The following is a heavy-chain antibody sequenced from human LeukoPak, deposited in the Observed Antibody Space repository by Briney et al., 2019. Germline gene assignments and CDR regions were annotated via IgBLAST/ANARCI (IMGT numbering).Heavy chain of an antibody. CDR3: AKAWTGFGGDV. Sequence: GSLRLSCAASRFTFSNYAMCWVRQAPGKGLEWVSGISKSGSTFYADSVKGRFTISRDNSRNTLYLQMDSLRAADTAVYYCAKAWTGFGGDVWGQGTTVTVSS. D-gene: IGHD3-3*01. CDR2: ISKSGST. CDR1: RFTFSNYA. V-gene: IGHV3-23*01. J-gene: IGHJ6*02.